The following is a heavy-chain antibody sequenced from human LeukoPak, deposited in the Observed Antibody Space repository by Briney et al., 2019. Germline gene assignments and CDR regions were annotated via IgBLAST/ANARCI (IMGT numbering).Heavy chain of an antibody. CDR1: GGSISSGGYY. D-gene: IGHD6-6*01. CDR3: ARYYYSTSFDY. Sequence: SETLSLTCTVSGGSISSGGYYWSWIRQHPGKGLEWIGYIYYSGSTYYNPSLKSRVTISVDTSKSQFSLKLSSVTAADTAVYYCARYYYSTSFDYWGQGTLVTVSS. CDR2: IYYSGST. V-gene: IGHV4-31*03. J-gene: IGHJ4*02.